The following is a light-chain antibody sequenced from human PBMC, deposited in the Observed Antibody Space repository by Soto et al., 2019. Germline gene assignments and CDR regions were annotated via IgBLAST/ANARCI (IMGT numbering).Light chain of an antibody. V-gene: IGKV1-39*01. CDR2: AAS. CDR1: QSISTY. J-gene: IGKJ4*01. Sequence: DIQMTQSPSSLSASVGDRVTITCRASQSISTYLNWYQQKPGKAPNLLIYAASSLQSGVPSRFRGSGSGTDFTLGISDLQPEDFATYYCQQSYNTQPTFGGGTKVDIK. CDR3: QQSYNTQPT.